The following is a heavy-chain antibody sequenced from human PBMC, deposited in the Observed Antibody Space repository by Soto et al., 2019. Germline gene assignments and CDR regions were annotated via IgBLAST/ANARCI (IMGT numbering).Heavy chain of an antibody. CDR1: GYTFTSYA. V-gene: IGHV1-3*01. J-gene: IGHJ6*02. CDR3: ARYHWSCYSYTYYCYGMDV. CDR2: INAGNGNT. D-gene: IGHD3-3*01. Sequence: ASVKVSCKASGYTFTSYAMHCVRQAPGQRLEWTGWINAGNGNTKYSQKFQGRVTITRDTSASTAYMELSSLRSEDTAVYYCARYHWSCYSYTYYCYGMDVRGRGTTVIGS.